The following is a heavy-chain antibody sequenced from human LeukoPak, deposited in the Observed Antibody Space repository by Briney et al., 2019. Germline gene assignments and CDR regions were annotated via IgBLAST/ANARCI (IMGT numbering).Heavy chain of an antibody. CDR3: ARGDYCTNGVCYDY. Sequence: SETLSLTCTVSGGSIRGYYCNRLRQPPGEGLEWIGFIYSSGSTAYNPSLKSRVTISLDTSKNQFSLRLNSVTAADTAVYYCARGDYCTNGVCYDYWGQGTLVTVSS. CDR2: IYSSGST. J-gene: IGHJ4*02. CDR1: GGSIRGYY. D-gene: IGHD2-8*01. V-gene: IGHV4-59*01.